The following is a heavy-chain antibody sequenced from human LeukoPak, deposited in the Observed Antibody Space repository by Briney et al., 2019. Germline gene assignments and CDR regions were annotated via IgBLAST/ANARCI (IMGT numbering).Heavy chain of an antibody. CDR3: ARRAGAYTHPYDY. D-gene: IGHD3-16*01. CDR1: GFTVSSNS. Sequence: GGSLRLSCTVSGFTVSSNSMSWVRQAPGKGLEWISFIYSAGSTHYSDSVKGRFTISIDNSKNTLYLQMNSLRAEDTAVYYCARRAGAYTHPYDYWGQGTLVTVSS. J-gene: IGHJ4*02. CDR2: IYSAGST. V-gene: IGHV3-53*01.